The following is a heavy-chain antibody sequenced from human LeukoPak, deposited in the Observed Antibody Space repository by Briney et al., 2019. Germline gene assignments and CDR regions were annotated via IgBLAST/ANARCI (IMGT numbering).Heavy chain of an antibody. J-gene: IGHJ4*02. CDR2: INPNSGGT. CDR3: ARESIAARYFDY. D-gene: IGHD6-6*01. V-gene: IGHV1-2*06. CDR1: GYTFTGYY. Sequence: ASVKVSCKAPGYTFTGYYMHWVRQAPGQGLEWMGRINPNSGGTNYAQKFQGRVTMTRDTSISTAYMELSRLRSDDTAVYYCARESIAARYFDYWGQGTLVTVSS.